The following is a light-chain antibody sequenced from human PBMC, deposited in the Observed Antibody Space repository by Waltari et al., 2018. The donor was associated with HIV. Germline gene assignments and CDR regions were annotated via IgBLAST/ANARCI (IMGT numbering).Light chain of an antibody. Sequence: HSALTQPASVSASPGQSITIPCPGTRGAFDISTLLSWYQQRPGNVPNVIIYEVISRPSGVSNRFSGSKSGNTASLTISGLQAEDEADYYCTSYTSNATLLFGGGTKVTVL. CDR1: RGAFDISTL. CDR2: EVI. J-gene: IGLJ3*02. V-gene: IGLV2-14*01. CDR3: TSYTSNATLL.